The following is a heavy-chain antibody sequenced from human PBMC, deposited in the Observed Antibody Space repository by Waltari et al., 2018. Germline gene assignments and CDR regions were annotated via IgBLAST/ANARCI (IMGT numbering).Heavy chain of an antibody. CDR1: GFTFTSSA. Sequence: QMQLVQSGPEVKKPGTSVKVSCKASGFTFTSSAVQWVRQARGQRLEWIGWIVVGSGNTNSEQKFQERVTITRDMSTSTAYMELSSLRSEDTAVYYCAAQTTVTTGWFDPWGQGTLVTVSS. V-gene: IGHV1-58*01. CDR2: IVVGSGNT. J-gene: IGHJ5*02. CDR3: AAQTTVTTGWFDP. D-gene: IGHD4-17*01.